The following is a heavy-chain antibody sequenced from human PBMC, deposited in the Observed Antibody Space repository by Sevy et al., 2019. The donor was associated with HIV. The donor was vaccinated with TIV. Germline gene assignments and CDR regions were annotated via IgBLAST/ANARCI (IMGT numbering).Heavy chain of an antibody. CDR2: ISSGGSTK. D-gene: IGHD3-16*01. J-gene: IGHJ4*02. CDR1: GFTFSDHY. V-gene: IGHV3-11*01. Sequence: GGSLRLSCAASGFTFSDHYMSWIRQAPGKGLEWVSFISSGGSTKYYGDSVRGRFTISRDNAKNSLYLQMNSLRAEDTAVYYCAREDSRREGDPYFDYWGQGTLVTVSS. CDR3: AREDSRREGDPYFDY.